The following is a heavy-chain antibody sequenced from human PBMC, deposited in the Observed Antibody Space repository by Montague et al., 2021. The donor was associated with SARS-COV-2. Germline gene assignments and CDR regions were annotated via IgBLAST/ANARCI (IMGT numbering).Heavy chain of an antibody. CDR1: GGSFSDYK. Sequence: SETLSLTCAVYGGSFSDYKWTWIRQSPGKGLEWIGQISYSGSANYNPSLKSRVTISVDTSKNQFSLKLTSVNGADTAVYYCTRGAPGYWGQGTVVTVSS. CDR2: ISYSGSA. V-gene: IGHV4-34*01. J-gene: IGHJ4*02. CDR3: TRGAPGY.